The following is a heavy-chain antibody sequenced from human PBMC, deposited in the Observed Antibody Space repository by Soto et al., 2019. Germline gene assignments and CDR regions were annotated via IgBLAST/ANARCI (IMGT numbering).Heavy chain of an antibody. Sequence: QVQLQESGPGLVKPSGTLSLTCAVSGASISSSNWWSWVRQPPGKGLEWIGEIYHSGSTNYNPSRQSRVTISVDKSRKRFSLKLSSVTAADTAVYYCARRWGEGRVDYWGQGTLVTVSS. CDR2: IYHSGST. CDR1: GASISSSNW. D-gene: IGHD3-10*01. V-gene: IGHV4-4*02. CDR3: ARRWGEGRVDY. J-gene: IGHJ4*02.